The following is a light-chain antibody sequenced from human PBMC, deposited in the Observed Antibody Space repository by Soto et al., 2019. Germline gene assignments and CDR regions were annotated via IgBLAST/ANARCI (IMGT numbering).Light chain of an antibody. J-gene: IGKJ2*01. CDR2: GAS. CDR1: QSVSTN. V-gene: IGKV3-15*01. Sequence: EMVMTQSPATLSVSPGERATLSCRASQSVSTNLAWYQHKPGQPPRLLFYGASTRATGIPARFSGSASGTEFTLTLGSLQSEDFAVYYCQQYYNWPPMYTFGQGTKLEIK. CDR3: QQYYNWPPMYT.